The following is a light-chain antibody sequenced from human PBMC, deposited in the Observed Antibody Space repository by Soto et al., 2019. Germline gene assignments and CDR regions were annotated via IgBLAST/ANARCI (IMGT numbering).Light chain of an antibody. Sequence: DIQMTQSPSSLSASVGDRVTITCRASQGISNYLAWYQQKPGKVPKLLIYAASTLQSGVPSRFSGSGSGTDFTLTISSLQPEDVATYYCQKDNSASLFTFGPGTKVDIK. CDR3: QKDNSASLFT. J-gene: IGKJ3*01. CDR2: AAS. V-gene: IGKV1-27*01. CDR1: QGISNY.